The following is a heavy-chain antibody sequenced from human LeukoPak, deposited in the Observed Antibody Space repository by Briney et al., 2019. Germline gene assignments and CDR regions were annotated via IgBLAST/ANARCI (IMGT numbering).Heavy chain of an antibody. Sequence: GGSLRLSCAASGFTFSSYEMNWVRQAPGKGLEWVSYISSSGSTIYYADSVKGRFTISRDNAKNTLYLQMNSLRAEDTAVYYCAKAYDYGSGSTCDYWGQGTLVTVSS. J-gene: IGHJ4*02. CDR3: AKAYDYGSGSTCDY. CDR2: ISSSGSTI. D-gene: IGHD3-10*01. CDR1: GFTFSSYE. V-gene: IGHV3-48*03.